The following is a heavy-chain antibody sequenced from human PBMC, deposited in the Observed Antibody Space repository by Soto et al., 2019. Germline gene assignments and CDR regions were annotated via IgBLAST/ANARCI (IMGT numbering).Heavy chain of an antibody. J-gene: IGHJ4*01. D-gene: IGHD1-26*01. CDR3: ARGEQYSGRIFDY. CDR1: VDSGSSNTAA. CDR2: TYYRSKWYY. Sequence: SQTLSLTCAISVDSGSSNTAAWNWSRQSPSRGLEWLGRTYYRSKWYYEYAVSVRGRITINPDTSKNQYSLQLNSVTPEDTAVYFCARGEQYSGRIFDYWGQGTLVTVSS. V-gene: IGHV6-1*01.